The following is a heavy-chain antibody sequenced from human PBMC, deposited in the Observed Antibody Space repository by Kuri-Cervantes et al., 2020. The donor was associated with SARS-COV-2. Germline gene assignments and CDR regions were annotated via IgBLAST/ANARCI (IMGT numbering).Heavy chain of an antibody. D-gene: IGHD2-21*01. CDR3: LRDWYGVDF. V-gene: IGHV3-15*07. CDR2: IKLESEGRAT. Sequence: GESLKISCAASGFTFSSYAMHWVRQAPGKGLEWVGFIKLESEGRATDYAAPVRGRFTISRDDSNNALYLQMNGLKTEDTAVYYCLRDWYGVDFWGQGTTVTVSS. J-gene: IGHJ6*02. CDR1: GFTFSSYA.